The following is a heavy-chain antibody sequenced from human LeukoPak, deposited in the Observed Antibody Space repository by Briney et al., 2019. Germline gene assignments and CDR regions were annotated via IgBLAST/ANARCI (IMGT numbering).Heavy chain of an antibody. D-gene: IGHD5-24*01. V-gene: IGHV6-1*01. CDR1: GDSVSSNSTA. CDR3: ARGGQGDGYSADETFDI. Sequence: SQTLSLTCAISGDSVSSNSTACNWIRQSPSRGLEWLGRTYYRSKWYSDYAVSVKSRITINPDTSKNQFSLQLNSVTPEDTAAYYCARGGQGDGYSADETFDIWGQGTMVTVSS. J-gene: IGHJ3*02. CDR2: TYYRSKWYS.